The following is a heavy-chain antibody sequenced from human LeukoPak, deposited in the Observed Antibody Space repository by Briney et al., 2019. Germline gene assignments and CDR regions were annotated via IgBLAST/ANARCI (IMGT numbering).Heavy chain of an antibody. CDR1: GFTVSSNF. D-gene: IGHD6-13*01. V-gene: IGHV3-53*05. Sequence: GGSLRLSCAASGFTVSSNFMSWVRQAPGKGLEWVSIIYSGGRTYYADSVKGRFTISRDNAKNSLYLQMNSLRAEDTALYYCAKAESGIAAAGNFDYWGQGTLVTVSS. CDR2: IYSGGRT. CDR3: AKAESGIAAAGNFDY. J-gene: IGHJ4*02.